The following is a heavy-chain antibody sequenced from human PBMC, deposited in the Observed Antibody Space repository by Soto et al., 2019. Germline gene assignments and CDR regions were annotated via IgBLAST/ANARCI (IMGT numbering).Heavy chain of an antibody. CDR2: IRSKAYGGTT. CDR3: TRGDRYYDFWSGSPLYGMDV. V-gene: IGHV3-49*03. Sequence: PGGSLRLSCTASGFTFGDYAMSWFRQAPGKGLEWVGFIRSKAYGGTTEYAASVKGRFTISRDDSKSIAYLQMNSLKTEDTAVYYCTRGDRYYDFWSGSPLYGMDVWGQGTTVTVSS. CDR1: GFTFGDYA. J-gene: IGHJ6*02. D-gene: IGHD3-3*01.